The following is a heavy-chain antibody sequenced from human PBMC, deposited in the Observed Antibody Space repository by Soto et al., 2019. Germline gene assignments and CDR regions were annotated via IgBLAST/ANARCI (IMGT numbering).Heavy chain of an antibody. J-gene: IGHJ6*02. CDR3: ARGNYYGSGSLFMDV. CDR2: ISYDGSNK. D-gene: IGHD3-10*01. CDR1: GFTFSSYA. Sequence: GGSLRLSCAASGFTFSSYAMHWVRQAPGKGLEWVAVISYDGSNKYYADSVKGRFTISRDNSKNTLYLQMNSLRAEDTAVYYCARGNYYGSGSLFMDVWGQGTTVTVSS. V-gene: IGHV3-30-3*01.